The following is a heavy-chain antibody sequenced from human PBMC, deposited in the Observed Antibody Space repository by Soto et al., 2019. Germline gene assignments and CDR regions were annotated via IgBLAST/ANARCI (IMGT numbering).Heavy chain of an antibody. Sequence: QVPLVQSGAEVKKPGASVKVSCKASGYTFTSYGISWVRQAPGQGLEWMGWISAYNGNTNYAQKLQGRVTMTTDTATSTAYMELSSLRTDDTAVYYCAREECSGGSCYQPGPALDYCGQGALVTVSS. CDR3: AREECSGGSCYQPGPALDY. D-gene: IGHD2-15*01. CDR2: ISAYNGNT. J-gene: IGHJ4*02. V-gene: IGHV1-18*01. CDR1: GYTFTSYG.